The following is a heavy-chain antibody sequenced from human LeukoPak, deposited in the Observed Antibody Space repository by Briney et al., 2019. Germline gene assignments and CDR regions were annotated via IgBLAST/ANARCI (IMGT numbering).Heavy chain of an antibody. D-gene: IGHD3-3*01. CDR3: ASPRGYYDFWSGSGVYYYYYMDV. J-gene: IGHJ6*03. CDR1: GGSISSSSYY. Sequence: SETLSLTXTVSGGSISSSSYYWGWIRQPPGKGLEWIGSIYYSGSTYYNPSLKSRVTISVHTSKNQFSLKLSSVTAADTAVYYCASPRGYYDFWSGSGVYYYYYMDVWGKGTTVTVSS. CDR2: IYYSGST. V-gene: IGHV4-39*01.